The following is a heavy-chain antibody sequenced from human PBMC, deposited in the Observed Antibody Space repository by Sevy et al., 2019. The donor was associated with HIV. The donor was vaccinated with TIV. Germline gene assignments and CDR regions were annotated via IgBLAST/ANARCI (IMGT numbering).Heavy chain of an antibody. Sequence: GGSLRLSCAASGFTFSSYAMSWVRQAPGKGLERVSAISGSGGSTYYADSVKGRFTISRDNSKNTLYLQMNSLRAEDTAVYYCAKVPLEGIAVAGTVFDYWCQGTLVTVSS. J-gene: IGHJ4*02. D-gene: IGHD6-19*01. CDR1: GFTFSSYA. CDR3: AKVPLEGIAVAGTVFDY. V-gene: IGHV3-23*01. CDR2: ISGSGGST.